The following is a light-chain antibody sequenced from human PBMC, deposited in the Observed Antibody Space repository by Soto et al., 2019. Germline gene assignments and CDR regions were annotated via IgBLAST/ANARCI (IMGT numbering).Light chain of an antibody. CDR3: AAWDDSLSVV. Sequence: QSVLTQPPSASGTPGQRVTISCFESSSNIGSNYVYWYQQLPGTAPKLLIYRNNQRPSGVPDRFSGSKSGTSASLAISGLRAEDEADHYCAAWDDSLSVVFGGGTKLTVL. CDR1: SSNIGSNY. J-gene: IGLJ2*01. CDR2: RNN. V-gene: IGLV1-47*01.